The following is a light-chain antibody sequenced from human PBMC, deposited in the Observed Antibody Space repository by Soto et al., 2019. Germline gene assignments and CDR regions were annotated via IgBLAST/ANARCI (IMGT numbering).Light chain of an antibody. CDR3: CSYTTSNSRQIG. J-gene: IGLJ1*01. V-gene: IGLV2-14*01. CDR2: DVS. CDR1: SSDVGGYNY. Sequence: QSALTQPASVSGSPGQSITISCTGTSSDVGGYNYVSWYQQHPGKAPKFMIYDVSNRPSGVSNRFSGSKSGNTASLTNSGLQAEDGADYYCCSYTTSNSRQIGLGTVTKVTVL.